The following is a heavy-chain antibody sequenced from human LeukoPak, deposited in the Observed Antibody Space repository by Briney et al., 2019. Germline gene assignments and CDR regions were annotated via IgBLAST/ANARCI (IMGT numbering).Heavy chain of an antibody. CDR1: GGSITSHY. J-gene: IGHJ4*02. CDR3: ARHENDFWSGYYY. Sequence: SETLSLTCTVSGGSITSHYWSWVRQPPGKGLEWIANIDYNGNTNYNPSLKSRVTISLDTSKNQFSLKLNSVTAADTAVYYCARHENDFWSGYYYWGQGTLVTVSS. V-gene: IGHV4-59*08. D-gene: IGHD3-3*01. CDR2: IDYNGNT.